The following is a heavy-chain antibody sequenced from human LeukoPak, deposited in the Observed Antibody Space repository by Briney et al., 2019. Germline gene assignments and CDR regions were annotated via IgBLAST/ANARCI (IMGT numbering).Heavy chain of an antibody. Sequence: GGSLRLSCAASGFIFSSYGMHWVRQAPGKGLEWVTFIRYDGSNKYYADTVKGRFTISRDNSKNTLYLQMNSLRAEDTAVYYCAKVDPMGAHRPFDYWGQGTLVTVSS. CDR1: GFIFSSYG. CDR3: AKVDPMGAHRPFDY. J-gene: IGHJ4*02. V-gene: IGHV3-30*02. D-gene: IGHD1-26*01. CDR2: IRYDGSNK.